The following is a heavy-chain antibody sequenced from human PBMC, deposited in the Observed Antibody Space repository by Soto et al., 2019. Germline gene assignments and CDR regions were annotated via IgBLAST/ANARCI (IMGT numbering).Heavy chain of an antibody. CDR2: ISYDGSNK. CDR1: GFTFSSYG. Sequence: LRLSCAASGFTFSSYGMHWVRQAPGKGLEWVAVISYDGSNKYYADSVKGRFTISRDNSKNTLYLQMNSLRAEDTAVYYCAKDMRWLQFDYWGQGTLVTVSS. V-gene: IGHV3-30*18. D-gene: IGHD5-12*01. CDR3: AKDMRWLQFDY. J-gene: IGHJ4*02.